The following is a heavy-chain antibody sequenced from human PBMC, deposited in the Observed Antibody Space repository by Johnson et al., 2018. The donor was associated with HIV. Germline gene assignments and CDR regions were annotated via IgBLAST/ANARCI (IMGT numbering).Heavy chain of an antibody. J-gene: IGHJ3*01. D-gene: IGHD4-17*01. V-gene: IGHV3-30*04. CDR2: ISFDGRNK. CDR1: GFTFSTYA. Sequence: QVQLVESGGGVVQPGRSLRLSCAASGFTFSTYAMHWVRQAPGKGLEWVAVISFDGRNKFYADSTRGRFTLSRDNSKNTLYLQVNSLKPEDTDVYYCARNTDDRVYGCVSNGAFDLWGQGTVVTVSS. CDR3: ARNTDDRVYGCVSNGAFDL.